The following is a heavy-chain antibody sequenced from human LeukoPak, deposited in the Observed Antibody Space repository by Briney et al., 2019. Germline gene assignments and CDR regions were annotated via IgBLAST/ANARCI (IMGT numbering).Heavy chain of an antibody. J-gene: IGHJ4*02. D-gene: IGHD3-10*01. CDR1: GGSFSGYY. CDR2: INHSVST. V-gene: IGHV4-34*01. CDR3: ARGRTSRPLYGSGRFNFDY. Sequence: PSETLSLTCAVYGGSFSGYYWSWIRQPQGKGLEWIGEINHSVSTNYNPSLKSRVTISVDTSKNQFSLKLSSVTAADTAVYYCARGRTSRPLYGSGRFNFDYWGQGTLVTVSS.